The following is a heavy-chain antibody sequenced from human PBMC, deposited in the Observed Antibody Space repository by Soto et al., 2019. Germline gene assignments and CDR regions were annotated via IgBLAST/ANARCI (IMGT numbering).Heavy chain of an antibody. D-gene: IGHD2-15*01. CDR2: IYYSGST. CDR3: ARVYCSGGSCYLPYFDY. CDR1: GGSISSYY. Sequence: ETLSLTCTVSGGSISSYYWSWIRQPPGKGLEWIGYIYYSGSTNYNPSLKSRVTISVDTSKNQFSLKLSSVTAADTAVYYCARVYCSGGSCYLPYFDYWGQGTLVTVSS. J-gene: IGHJ4*02. V-gene: IGHV4-59*01.